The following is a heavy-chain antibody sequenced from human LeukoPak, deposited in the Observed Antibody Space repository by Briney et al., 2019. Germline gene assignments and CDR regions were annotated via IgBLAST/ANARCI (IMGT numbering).Heavy chain of an antibody. CDR1: GGSIRRSVNY. J-gene: IGHJ4*02. V-gene: IGHV4-39*01. D-gene: IGHD3-10*01. Sequence: SETLSLTCTVSGGSIRRSVNYWGWIRQPPGKGLEWIGSIYYSGNTYYNPSLKGRFTISVDTSKNQFSLKLSSVTAADTAVYYCARREGGGFGELLWDFDFWGQGTLVTVSS. CDR3: ARREGGGFGELLWDFDF. CDR2: IYYSGNT.